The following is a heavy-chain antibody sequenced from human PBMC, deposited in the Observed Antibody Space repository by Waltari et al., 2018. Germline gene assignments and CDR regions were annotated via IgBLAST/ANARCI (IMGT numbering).Heavy chain of an antibody. J-gene: IGHJ5*02. CDR3: VRHPPFGDVTQNWFDL. CDR2: MYHGGRS. CDR1: GRSIISSYY. D-gene: IGHD3-3*01. Sequence: QVQLQESGPGVVKPSETLTLICDVSGRSIISSYYLGWIRQSPGKGLEWIGSMYHGGRSYYPPSLKSRITISVDTSKNQFSLSLVSVTAADSAVYYCVRHPPFGDVTQNWFDLWGQGTQVTVSS. V-gene: IGHV4-38-2*01.